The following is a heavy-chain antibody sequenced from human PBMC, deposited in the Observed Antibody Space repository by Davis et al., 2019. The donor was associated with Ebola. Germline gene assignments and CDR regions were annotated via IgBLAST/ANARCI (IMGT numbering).Heavy chain of an antibody. CDR1: GGTFTNYA. J-gene: IGHJ4*02. D-gene: IGHD1-1*01. CDR3: AKDETGWTRFDF. V-gene: IGHV1-69*13. CDR2: IIPIFGTA. Sequence: AASVKVSCKTSGGTFTNYAVNWVRQAPGQGLEWMGGIIPIFGTANYAQKFQGRVTITADESTSTAYMELSSLRSEDTAVYYCAKDETGWTRFDFWGQGTLVTVSS.